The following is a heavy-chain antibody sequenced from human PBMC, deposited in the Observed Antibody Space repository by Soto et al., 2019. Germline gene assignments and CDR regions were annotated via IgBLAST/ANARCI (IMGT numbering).Heavy chain of an antibody. Sequence: QVQLVQSGAEVKKPGASVKVSCKASGYTFTSYGISWVRQAPGQGLEWMGWISAYNCNNNDAQNLQGRVTMTTDTSTSTDYMEMRSLRSDETAVYYCARDGLLWFGELKKYNWFDPWGQGTLVTVSS. CDR1: GYTFTSYG. J-gene: IGHJ5*02. CDR2: ISAYNCNN. D-gene: IGHD3-10*01. V-gene: IGHV1-18*01. CDR3: ARDGLLWFGELKKYNWFDP.